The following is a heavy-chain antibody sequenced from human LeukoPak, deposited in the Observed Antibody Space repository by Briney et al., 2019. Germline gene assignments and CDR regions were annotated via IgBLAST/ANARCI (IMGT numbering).Heavy chain of an antibody. CDR1: GGSISSGGYS. Sequence: SQTLSLTCAVSGGSISSGGYSWSWIRLPPGKGLEWIGYIYHSGSTYYNPSLKSRVTISVDRSKNQFSLKLSSVTAADTAVYYCARGPQKLGMLFDYWGQGTLVTVSS. V-gene: IGHV4-30-2*01. J-gene: IGHJ4*02. D-gene: IGHD7-27*01. CDR2: IYHSGST. CDR3: ARGPQKLGMLFDY.